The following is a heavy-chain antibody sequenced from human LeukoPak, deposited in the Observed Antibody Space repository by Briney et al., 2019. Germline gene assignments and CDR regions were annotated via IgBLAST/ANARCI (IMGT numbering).Heavy chain of an antibody. J-gene: IGHJ4*02. Sequence: GGSLRLSCAASGCSFSNSWMNWARQAPGKGLEWVATIKQDGSETYYVDSVNGRFTISRDNAKNSLYLQMNGLRAEDTAVYYCARGNGRGEYWGQGTLVTVSS. CDR3: ARGNGRGEY. CDR2: IKQDGSET. V-gene: IGHV3-7*01. CDR1: GCSFSNSW. D-gene: IGHD3-16*01.